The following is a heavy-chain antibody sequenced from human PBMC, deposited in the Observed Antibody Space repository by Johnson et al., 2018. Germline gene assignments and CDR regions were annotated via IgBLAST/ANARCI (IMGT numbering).Heavy chain of an antibody. J-gene: IGHJ3*02. V-gene: IGHV3-30-3*01. CDR1: GFTFSSYA. CDR3: ARGPRGEDEAFDI. D-gene: IGHD3-16*01. CDR2: ISYDGSNK. Sequence: QVQLVQSGGGVVQPGRSLRLSCAASGFTFSSYAMHWVRQAPGTGLEWVAVISYDGSNKYYADCVKGRFTISRDNSKNTLDLQMNSLRAEDTAGYYCARGPRGEDEAFDIWGQGTMVTVSS.